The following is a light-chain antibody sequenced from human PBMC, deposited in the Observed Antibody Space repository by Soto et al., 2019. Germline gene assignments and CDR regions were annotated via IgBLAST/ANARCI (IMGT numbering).Light chain of an antibody. V-gene: IGKV3-20*01. CDR3: QQYGSSPPFT. Sequence: EMVLTQSPGTLSLSPGERATLSCRASQSVSSSYLAWYQQKPGQAPRLLIYGASSRATGIPDRFSGSGSGTDFTLTISRLESADFAVYYCQQYGSSPPFTFGPGTKVDIK. CDR1: QSVSSSY. J-gene: IGKJ3*01. CDR2: GAS.